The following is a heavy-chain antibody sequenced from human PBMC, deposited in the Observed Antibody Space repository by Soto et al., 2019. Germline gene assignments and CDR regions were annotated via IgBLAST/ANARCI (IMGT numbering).Heavy chain of an antibody. CDR3: TVWGSGSDFGAA. CDR1: GFTFSSYA. D-gene: IGHD3-10*01. CDR2: ISSNGGSI. Sequence: GGSQRLSCAASGFTFSSYAMHWVRQAPGKGLEYVSAISSNGGSIYYGNSVKGRFSISRDHSQNSLYLQMNSLKIEDTAVYYCTVWGSGSDFGAAWGQGTQVTVSS. V-gene: IGHV3-64*01. J-gene: IGHJ4*02.